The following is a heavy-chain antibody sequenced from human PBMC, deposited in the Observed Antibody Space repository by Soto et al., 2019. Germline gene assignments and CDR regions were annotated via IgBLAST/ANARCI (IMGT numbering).Heavy chain of an antibody. CDR1: GYTFTSYG. D-gene: IGHD3-9*01. Sequence: QVQLVQSGAEVKKPGASVKVSCKASGYTFTSYGISWVRQGPGQGIEWMGWISAYNGNTNYAQNLQRRLTMTTDTSTSTAYMELRSLGSHDTAVYYCARPDRHRDILTGYYDHWGQGTLVTVSS. V-gene: IGHV1-18*01. J-gene: IGHJ4*02. CDR2: ISAYNGNT. CDR3: ARPDRHRDILTGYYDH.